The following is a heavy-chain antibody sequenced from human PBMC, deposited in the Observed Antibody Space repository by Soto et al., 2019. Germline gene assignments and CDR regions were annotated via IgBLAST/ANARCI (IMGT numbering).Heavy chain of an antibody. CDR1: GFTFSSYA. CDR2: TSGSGGTT. V-gene: IGHV3-23*01. Sequence: VQLLESGGGLVQPGGSLRLSCAASGFTFSSYAMSWVRQAPGKGLEWVSVTSGSGGTTDYAESVKGRFTISRDNSKNALYMQLNSLRPEDTAVYYCAKDIVVIAASGDYFDLWGRGTLVTVSS. CDR3: AKDIVVIAASGDYFDL. J-gene: IGHJ2*01. D-gene: IGHD6-6*01.